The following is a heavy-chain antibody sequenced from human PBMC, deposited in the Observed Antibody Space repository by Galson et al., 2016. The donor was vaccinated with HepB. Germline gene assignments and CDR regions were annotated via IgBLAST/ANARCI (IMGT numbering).Heavy chain of an antibody. D-gene: IGHD3-22*01. Sequence: SETLSLTCTVSGGSVISGTDYWSWIRQPPGKGLELIGYIYYSGSTNYNPSLKSRVTISEDTSKNQFSLKLISVTAADTAVYYCARGSYYDSSGDYFAFDIWGQGTMVTVSS. V-gene: IGHV4-61*01. CDR1: GGSVISGTDY. J-gene: IGHJ3*02. CDR2: IYYSGST. CDR3: ARGSYYDSSGDYFAFDI.